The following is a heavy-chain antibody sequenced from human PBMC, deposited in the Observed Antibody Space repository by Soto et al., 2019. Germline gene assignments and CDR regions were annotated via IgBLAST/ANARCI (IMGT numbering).Heavy chain of an antibody. CDR3: ARDNYDTPGSMDV. CDR1: GFTFSSYA. Sequence: PGGSLRLSCAASGFTFSSYAMLWVRQAPGKGLEWVAVISYDGSNKYYADSVKGRFTISRDNSKNTLYLQMNSLRAEDTAVYYCARDNYDTPGSMDVWGQGTTVTVSS. D-gene: IGHD3-22*01. V-gene: IGHV3-30-3*01. CDR2: ISYDGSNK. J-gene: IGHJ6*02.